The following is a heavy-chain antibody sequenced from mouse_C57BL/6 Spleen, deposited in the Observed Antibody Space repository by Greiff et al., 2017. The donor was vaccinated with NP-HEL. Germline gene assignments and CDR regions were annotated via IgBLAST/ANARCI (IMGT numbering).Heavy chain of an antibody. V-gene: IGHV14-1*01. CDR2: IDPEDGDT. D-gene: IGHD2-4*01. CDR3: TTYDYDGTVDD. Sequence: EVQLQQSGAELVRPGASVKLSCTASGFNIKDYYMHWVKQRPEQGLEWIGRIDPEDGDTEYAPKFQGKATMTADSSSNTAYLQLSSLTSEDTAVYYCTTYDYDGTVDDWGHGTTLTVSS. J-gene: IGHJ2*01. CDR1: GFNIKDYY.